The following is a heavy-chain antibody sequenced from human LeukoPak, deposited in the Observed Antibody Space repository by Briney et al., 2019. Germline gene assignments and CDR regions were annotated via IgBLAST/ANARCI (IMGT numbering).Heavy chain of an antibody. V-gene: IGHV1-8*03. D-gene: IGHD3-10*01. J-gene: IGHJ4*02. Sequence: ASVKVTCKASGYTFTSYDINWVRQATGQGLEWMGRMNPNSGNTGYAQKFQGRVTITRNTSISTAYMELRSLRSDDTAVYYCARSSHRDGDTFDYWGQGTLVTVSS. CDR1: GYTFTSYD. CDR2: MNPNSGNT. CDR3: ARSSHRDGDTFDY.